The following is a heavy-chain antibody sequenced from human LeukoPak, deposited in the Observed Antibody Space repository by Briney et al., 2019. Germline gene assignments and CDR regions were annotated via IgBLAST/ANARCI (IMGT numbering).Heavy chain of an antibody. V-gene: IGHV3-66*01. D-gene: IGHD2-2*01. CDR3: ARDIVVVPAAYYYYYGMDV. Sequence: GGSLRLSCAASGFTVSSNYMSWVRQAPGKGLEWVSVIYSGGSTYYADSVKGRFTISRDNSKNTLYLQMNSLRAEDTAVYYCARDIVVVPAAYYYYYGMDVWGQGTTVTVSS. CDR2: IYSGGST. J-gene: IGHJ6*02. CDR1: GFTVSSNY.